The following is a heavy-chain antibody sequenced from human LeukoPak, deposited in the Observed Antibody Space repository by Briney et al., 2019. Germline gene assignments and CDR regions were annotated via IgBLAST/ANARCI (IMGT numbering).Heavy chain of an antibody. V-gene: IGHV4-34*01. CDR1: GGSFSGYY. CDR3: ARGRQPSTLKNYFYYYMDV. D-gene: IGHD6-13*01. Sequence: SETLSLTCAVYGGSFSGYYWSWIRQPPGKGLEWIGEINHSGSTNYNPSLESRVTISIDTSKSQFSLKLSSVAAADTAVYYCARGRQPSTLKNYFYYYMDVWGKGTTVTVSS. CDR2: INHSGST. J-gene: IGHJ6*03.